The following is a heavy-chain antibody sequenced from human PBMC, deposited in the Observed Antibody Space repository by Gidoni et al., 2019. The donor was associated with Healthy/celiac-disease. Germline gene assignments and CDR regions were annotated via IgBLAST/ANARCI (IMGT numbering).Heavy chain of an antibody. CDR3: TRDQGRDSNYGGFGTDY. Sequence: EVQLVESGGGLVKPGRSLRLSCTASGFTFGDYAMSWFRQAPGKGLEWVGFIRSKAYGGTTEYAASVKGRFTISRDDSKSIAYLQMNSLKTEDTAVYYCTRDQGRDSNYGGFGTDYWGQGTLVTVSS. V-gene: IGHV3-49*05. CDR2: IRSKAYGGTT. CDR1: GFTFGDYA. J-gene: IGHJ4*02. D-gene: IGHD4-4*01.